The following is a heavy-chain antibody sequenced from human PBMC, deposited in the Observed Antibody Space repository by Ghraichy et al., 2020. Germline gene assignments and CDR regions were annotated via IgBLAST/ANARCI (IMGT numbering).Heavy chain of an antibody. CDR3: ARDPRIAATSTLLVDAWFDP. D-gene: IGHD6-13*01. V-gene: IGHV1-2*02. CDR1: GYTFSGYY. CDR2: INPNTGGT. Sequence: ASVKVSCKASGYTFSGYYMHWVRQAPGQGLEWMGWINPNTGGTNYAQNFQGRVTMTRDTSITTAYMELSRLRSDDTAVYYCARDPRIAATSTLLVDAWFDPWGQGTLVTVSS. J-gene: IGHJ5*02.